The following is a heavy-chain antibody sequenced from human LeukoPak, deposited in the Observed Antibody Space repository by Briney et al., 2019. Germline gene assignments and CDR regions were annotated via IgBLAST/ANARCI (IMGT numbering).Heavy chain of an antibody. Sequence: GGSLRLSCAASGFTFSSYAMSWVRQAPGKGLEWVSAISGSGGSTYYADSVKGRFTISRDNSKNTLYLQMNSLRTEDTALYYCAKEGGMRLPSWPSYYYYGMDVWGQGTTVTVSS. CDR2: ISGSGGST. V-gene: IGHV3-23*01. D-gene: IGHD6-25*01. CDR3: AKEGGMRLPSWPSYYYYGMDV. CDR1: GFTFSSYA. J-gene: IGHJ6*02.